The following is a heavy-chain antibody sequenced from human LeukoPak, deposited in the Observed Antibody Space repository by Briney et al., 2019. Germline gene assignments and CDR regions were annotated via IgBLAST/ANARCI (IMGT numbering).Heavy chain of an antibody. Sequence: GGSLRLSCAASGFTFSSHWMNWVRQAPGKGLEWVSSISRGSDHIFYADSMKGRFTISRDNAKNSLYLQMNSLGAEDTAVYYCARPYDTRGYFPDYWGQGTLVTVSS. CDR3: ARPYDTRGYFPDY. D-gene: IGHD3-22*01. CDR1: GFTFSSHW. CDR2: ISRGSDHI. J-gene: IGHJ4*02. V-gene: IGHV3-21*01.